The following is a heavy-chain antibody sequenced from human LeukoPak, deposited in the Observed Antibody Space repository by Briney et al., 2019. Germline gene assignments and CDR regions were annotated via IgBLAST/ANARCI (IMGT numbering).Heavy chain of an antibody. J-gene: IGHJ3*02. CDR1: GFTFSSYW. V-gene: IGHV3-7*03. Sequence: GGSLRLSCAASGFTFSSYWMTWVRQTPGKGLEWVANIKQDGSEKDYVDSVKGRFTISRDNAKNSLYLQMNSLRAEDTAVYYCAGVRGGYCSSTSCSLGFGAFDIWGQGTMVTVSS. D-gene: IGHD2-2*01. CDR3: AGVRGGYCSSTSCSLGFGAFDI. CDR2: IKQDGSEK.